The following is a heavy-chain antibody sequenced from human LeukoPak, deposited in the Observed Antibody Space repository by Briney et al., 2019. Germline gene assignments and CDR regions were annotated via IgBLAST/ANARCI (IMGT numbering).Heavy chain of an antibody. CDR3: AREDSSGYYHDALDL. CDR2: IWYDETKK. D-gene: IGHD3-22*01. Sequence: PGGSLRLSCAASGFNFENYGMHWVRQAPGKGLEWVAVIWYDETKKNYGDSVKGRFTISRDNSKNMVSLQMNSLRAEDMAVYYCAREDSSGYYHDALDLWGQGTMVTVSS. CDR1: GFNFENYG. V-gene: IGHV3-33*01. J-gene: IGHJ3*01.